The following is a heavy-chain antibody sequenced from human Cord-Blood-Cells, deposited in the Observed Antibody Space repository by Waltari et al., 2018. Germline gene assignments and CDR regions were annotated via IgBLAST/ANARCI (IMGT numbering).Heavy chain of an antibody. V-gene: IGHV4-38-2*01. Sequence: QVQLQESGPGLVKPSATLSLTCAVSGYSISSGYYWGWIRQPPGKGLEWIGSIYHSGSTYYNPSLKSRVTISVDTSKNQFSLKLSSVTAADTAVYYCARGQSYYGSGSYYYFDYWGQGTLVTVSS. CDR1: GYSISSGYY. CDR2: IYHSGST. CDR3: ARGQSYYGSGSYYYFDY. D-gene: IGHD3-10*01. J-gene: IGHJ4*02.